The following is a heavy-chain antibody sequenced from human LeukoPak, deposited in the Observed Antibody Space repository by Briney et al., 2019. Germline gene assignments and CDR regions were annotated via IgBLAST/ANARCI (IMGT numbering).Heavy chain of an antibody. Sequence: SQTLSLTCAISGDSVSDNRVAWNWIRQSPSRGLEWLGRTYYRSKWYRDYAVSVKTRIAINPDTSKNQFFLQVNSVTPEDTAVYYCARDLSGIFDPWGQGTLVTVSS. V-gene: IGHV6-1*01. CDR2: TYYRSKWYR. CDR3: ARDLSGIFDP. CDR1: GDSVSDNRVA. D-gene: IGHD3-16*02. J-gene: IGHJ5*02.